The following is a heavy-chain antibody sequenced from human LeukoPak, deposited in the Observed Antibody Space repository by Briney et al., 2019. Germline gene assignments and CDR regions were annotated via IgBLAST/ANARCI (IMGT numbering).Heavy chain of an antibody. CDR3: ARANYYGSGKKDLDY. J-gene: IGHJ4*02. CDR2: MNPNSGNA. CDR1: GYTFTTYD. V-gene: IGHV1-8*01. D-gene: IGHD3-10*01. Sequence: ASVKVSCKASGYTFTTYDINWVRQATGQGLEWMGWMNPNSGNAGYAQKFQGRVTMARNTSMSTAYMELNSLRSEDTAVYYCARANYYGSGKKDLDYWGQGTLVTVSS.